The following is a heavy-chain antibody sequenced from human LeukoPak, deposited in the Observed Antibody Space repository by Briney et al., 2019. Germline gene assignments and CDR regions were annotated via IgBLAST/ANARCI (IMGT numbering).Heavy chain of an antibody. CDR1: GFSFSGYY. D-gene: IGHD5-24*01. Sequence: GGSLRLSCAVSGFSFSGYYMSWVRQAPGKGLEWVSYISNSGSTIYYADSVKGRFTISRDNAKNSLYLQMNSLRAEDTAVYYCARDLEMASITSAFDIWGQGTMVIVSS. CDR3: ARDLEMASITSAFDI. CDR2: ISNSGSTI. J-gene: IGHJ3*02. V-gene: IGHV3-11*01.